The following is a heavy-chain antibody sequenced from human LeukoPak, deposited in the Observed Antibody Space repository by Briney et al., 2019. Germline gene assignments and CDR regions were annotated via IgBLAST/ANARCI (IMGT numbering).Heavy chain of an antibody. D-gene: IGHD3-16*02. CDR3: ARATTYYDYVWGSYRYNYYFDY. V-gene: IGHV4-31*03. J-gene: IGHJ4*02. CDR2: IYYSGST. CDR1: GGSISSGGYY. Sequence: SETLSLTCTVSGGSISSGGYYWSWIRQYPGKGLEWIGYIYYSGSTYYNPSLKSRVTISVDTSKNQFSLKLSSVTAADTAVYYCARATTYYDYVWGSYRYNYYFDYWGQGTLVTVSS.